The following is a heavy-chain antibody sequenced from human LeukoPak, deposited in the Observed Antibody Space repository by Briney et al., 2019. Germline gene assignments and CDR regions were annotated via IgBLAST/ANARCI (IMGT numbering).Heavy chain of an antibody. CDR2: INHSGST. J-gene: IGHJ4*02. Sequence: NTSETLSLTCAVYGGSFSSYYWSWIRQPPGKGLEWIGEINHSGSTNYFPSLKSRVTISIDRSKNQFSLKLTSVTAADTAVYYCARAGFALAPHRGTPFDYWGQGTLVTVSS. CDR3: ARAGFALAPHRGTPFDY. CDR1: GGSFSSYY. V-gene: IGHV4-34*01. D-gene: IGHD6-6*01.